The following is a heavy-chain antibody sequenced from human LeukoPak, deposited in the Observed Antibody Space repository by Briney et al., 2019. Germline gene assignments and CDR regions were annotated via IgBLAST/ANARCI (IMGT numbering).Heavy chain of an antibody. J-gene: IGHJ2*01. CDR2: INHSGST. V-gene: IGHV4-34*01. Sequence: PSETLSLTCAVYGGSFSGYYWSWIRQPPGKGLEWIGEINHSGSTNYNPSLKSRVTISVDTSKNQFSLKLSSVTAADTAVYYCARDSLFRGEKDYLHWYFDLWGRGTLVTVSS. CDR3: ARDSLFRGEKDYLHWYFDL. D-gene: IGHD2/OR15-2a*01. CDR1: GGSFSGYY.